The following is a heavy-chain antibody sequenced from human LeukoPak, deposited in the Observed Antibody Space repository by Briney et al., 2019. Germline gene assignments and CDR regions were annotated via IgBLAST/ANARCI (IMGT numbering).Heavy chain of an antibody. CDR2: INHSGST. Sequence: PSETLSLTCAVYGGSFSFYYWSWIRQSPGKGLEWIGEINHSGSTNYNPSLKSRVAISVDTSKNQFSLRLSSVTAADTAVYYCATAGGRLRWSKPLHKWGQGTLVTVSS. CDR3: ATAGGRLRWSKPLHK. CDR1: GGSFSFYY. V-gene: IGHV4-34*01. D-gene: IGHD4-23*01. J-gene: IGHJ4*02.